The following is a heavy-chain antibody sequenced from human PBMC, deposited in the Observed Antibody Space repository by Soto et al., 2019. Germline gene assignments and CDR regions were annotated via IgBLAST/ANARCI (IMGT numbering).Heavy chain of an antibody. CDR3: AKDTYPSPFYYFDY. Sequence: GGSLRLSCAASGFTFDDYAMHWVRQAPGKGLEWVSGISWNSGSIGYADSVKGRFTISRDNAKNSLYLQMNSLRAEDTALYYCAKDTYPSPFYYFDYWGQGTLVTVSS. J-gene: IGHJ4*02. V-gene: IGHV3-9*01. CDR1: GFTFDDYA. CDR2: ISWNSGSI. D-gene: IGHD2-2*01.